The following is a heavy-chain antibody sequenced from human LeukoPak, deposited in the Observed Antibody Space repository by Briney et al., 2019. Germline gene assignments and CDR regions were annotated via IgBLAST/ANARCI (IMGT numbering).Heavy chain of an antibody. D-gene: IGHD3-16*02. CDR3: AKYRDYFFEY. CDR2: ITGSGGRI. J-gene: IGHJ4*02. Sequence: GESMRPSCAPSGFTFSSYSMGWVRQDPGGGLDWVSSITGSGGRINYADSLKGRFTISRDNSKNTVYLQMNSLRGEDTAVYYCAKYRDYFFEYWGQGTLVTVSS. CDR1: GFTFSSYS. V-gene: IGHV3-23*01.